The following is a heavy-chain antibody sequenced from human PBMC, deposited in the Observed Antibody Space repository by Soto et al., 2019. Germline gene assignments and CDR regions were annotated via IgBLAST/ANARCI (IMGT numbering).Heavy chain of an antibody. J-gene: IGHJ3*02. CDR3: ARDRYQILKSYAFDI. D-gene: IGHD2-2*01. Sequence: PGGSLRLSCAASGFTFSSYAMHWVRQAPGKGLEYVSAISSNGGSTYYANSVKGRFTISRDNSKNTLYLQMGSLRAEDMAVYYCARDRYQILKSYAFDIWGQGTMVTVSS. CDR2: ISSNGGST. CDR1: GFTFSSYA. V-gene: IGHV3-64*01.